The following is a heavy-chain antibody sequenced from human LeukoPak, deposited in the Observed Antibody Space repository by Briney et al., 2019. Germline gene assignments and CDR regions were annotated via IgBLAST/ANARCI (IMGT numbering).Heavy chain of an antibody. CDR2: INPDGRDT. CDR1: GFTFSSYA. V-gene: IGHV3-7*01. CDR3: TSWGDTTAEYFQR. J-gene: IGHJ1*01. D-gene: IGHD2-21*02. Sequence: GGSLRLSCAASGFTFSSYAMSWVRQAPGKGLEWVAHINPDGRDTYYVDSVKGRFTISRDNAQNSMYLQMNSLRVEDAAVYYCTSWGDTTAEYFQRWGQGTLVTVSS.